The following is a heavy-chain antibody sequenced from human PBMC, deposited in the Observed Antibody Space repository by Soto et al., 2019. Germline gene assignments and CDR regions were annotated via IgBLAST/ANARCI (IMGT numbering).Heavy chain of an antibody. J-gene: IGHJ5*02. V-gene: IGHV3-21*01. Sequence: GGSLRLSCAASGFTFSSYSMNWVRQAPGKGLEWVSSISSSSSYIYYADSVKGRFTISRDNAKNSLYLQMNSLRAEDTAVYYCARDINDIVVVPAAPNWFDPWGQGTLVTVSS. CDR3: ARDINDIVVVPAAPNWFDP. CDR1: GFTFSSYS. CDR2: ISSSSSYI. D-gene: IGHD2-2*01.